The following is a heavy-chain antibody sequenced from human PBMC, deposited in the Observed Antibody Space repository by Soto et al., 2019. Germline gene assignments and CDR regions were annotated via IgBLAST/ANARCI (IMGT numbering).Heavy chain of an antibody. V-gene: IGHV3-43*01. D-gene: IGHD5-12*01. J-gene: IGHJ3*02. Sequence: GGSLRLSCAASGFTFDDYTMHWVRQAPGKGLEWVSLISWDGGSTYYADSVKGRFTISRDNSKNSLYLQMNSLRTEDTALYYCAKDIDSGYGSAFDIWGQGTMVTVSS. CDR1: GFTFDDYT. CDR3: AKDIDSGYGSAFDI. CDR2: ISWDGGST.